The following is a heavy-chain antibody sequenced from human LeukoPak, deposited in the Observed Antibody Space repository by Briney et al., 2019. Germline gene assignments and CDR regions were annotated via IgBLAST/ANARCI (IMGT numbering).Heavy chain of an antibody. D-gene: IGHD5-12*01. V-gene: IGHV4-38-2*02. CDR1: GYSISSGYY. Sequence: KPSETLSLTCTVSGYSISSGYYWGWIRQPPGKGLEWIGRIYYSGSTYYNPSLKSRVTISVDTSKNQFSLKLSSVTAADTAVYYCARAVGYSGYAYYYYMDVWGKGTTVTVSS. J-gene: IGHJ6*03. CDR3: ARAVGYSGYAYYYYMDV. CDR2: IYYSGST.